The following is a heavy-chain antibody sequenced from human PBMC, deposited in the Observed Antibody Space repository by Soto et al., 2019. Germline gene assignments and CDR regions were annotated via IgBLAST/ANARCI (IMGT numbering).Heavy chain of an antibody. J-gene: IGHJ3*02. D-gene: IGHD6-19*01. CDR1: GFSLSNARMG. V-gene: IGHV2-26*01. Sequence: QVTLKESGPVLVKPTETLTLTCTVSGFSLSNARMGVSWIRQPPGKALEWLAHIFSNDEKSYSTSLKSRLTXSXDXXKSQVVLTMTNMDPVDTATYYCARMLAVAGDAFDIWGQGTMVTVSS. CDR3: ARMLAVAGDAFDI. CDR2: IFSNDEK.